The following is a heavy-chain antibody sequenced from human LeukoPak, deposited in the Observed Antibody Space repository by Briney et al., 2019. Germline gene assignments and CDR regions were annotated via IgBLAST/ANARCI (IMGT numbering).Heavy chain of an antibody. J-gene: IGHJ4*02. CDR3: AKDVEVGYCTNGVCGKYFDY. CDR2: ISWDGGST. Sequence: GGSLRLSCAASGFTFDDYAMHWVRQAPGKGLEWVSLISWDGGSTYYADSVKGRFTISRDNSKNSLYLQMNSLRAEDTALYYCAKDVEVGYCTNGVCGKYFDYWGQGTPVTVSS. D-gene: IGHD2-8*01. CDR1: GFTFDDYA. V-gene: IGHV3-43D*03.